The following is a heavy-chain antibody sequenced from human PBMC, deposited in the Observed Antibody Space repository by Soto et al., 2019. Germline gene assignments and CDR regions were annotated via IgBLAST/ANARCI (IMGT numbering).Heavy chain of an antibody. CDR2: IYYSGST. J-gene: IGHJ4*02. CDR1: GGSISSSSYY. Sequence: SETLSLTCTVSGGSISSSSYYWGWIRQPPGKGLEWIGSIYYSGSTYYNPSLKSRVTISVDTSKNQFSLKLSSVTAADTAVYYCARHRLRDKYYFDYWGQGTLVTVSS. D-gene: IGHD2-21*02. V-gene: IGHV4-39*01. CDR3: ARHRLRDKYYFDY.